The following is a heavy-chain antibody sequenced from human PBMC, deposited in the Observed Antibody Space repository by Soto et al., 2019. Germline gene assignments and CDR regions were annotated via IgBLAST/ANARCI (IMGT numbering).Heavy chain of an antibody. Sequence: AVKVSLNAAVYNFTMNGISGVRRAPGQGRERMGSISAYNGNTNYAHKLQGRVAMTTDTSTSTAYMELRSLRSDDTAVYYCARISSDSSGWLSDYWGQGSLVSVTS. J-gene: IGHJ4*02. V-gene: IGHV1-18*04. CDR1: VYNFTMNG. CDR2: ISAYNGNT. D-gene: IGHD6-19*01. CDR3: ARISSDSSGWLSDY.